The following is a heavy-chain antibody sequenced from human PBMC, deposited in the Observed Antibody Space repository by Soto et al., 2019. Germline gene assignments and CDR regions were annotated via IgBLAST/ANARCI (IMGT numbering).Heavy chain of an antibody. D-gene: IGHD5-12*01. J-gene: IGHJ4*02. V-gene: IGHV3-11*01. CDR3: ARDPQRRDGYNFDS. CDR1: GFIFTDYS. CDR2: ITKGGETT. Sequence: PGGSLRLSCAASGFIFTDYSLTWIRQAPGKGLEWISYITKGGETTQHADSVKGRFTISRDNAKKVLCLQMNSLRAEDTAVYYCARDPQRRDGYNFDSWGRGTLVTVSS.